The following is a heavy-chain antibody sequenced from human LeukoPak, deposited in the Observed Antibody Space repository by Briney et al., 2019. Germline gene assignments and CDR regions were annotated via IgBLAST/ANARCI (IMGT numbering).Heavy chain of an antibody. CDR3: AATLRYFDWFDHLYYYYGMDV. Sequence: EASVKVSCKASGGTFSSYAISWVRQAPGQGLEWMGRIIPILGIANYAQKFQGRVTITADKSTSTAYMELSSLRSEDTAVYYCAATLRYFDWFDHLYYYYGMDVWGQGTTVTVSS. CDR1: GGTFSSYA. CDR2: IIPILGIA. J-gene: IGHJ6*02. V-gene: IGHV1-69*04. D-gene: IGHD3-9*01.